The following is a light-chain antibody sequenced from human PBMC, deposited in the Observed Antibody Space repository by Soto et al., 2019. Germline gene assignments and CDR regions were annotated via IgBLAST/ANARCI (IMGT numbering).Light chain of an antibody. Sequence: EIVLTQSPVTLSLSPGERATLSCRASQSVRTYLAWYQVKPGQAPRLLIYDASSRASGVPARFSGSGSGTDFTLTISSLKPEDFAVYYCQQRNMWPPITFGQGTRLEIK. CDR2: DAS. CDR1: QSVRTY. J-gene: IGKJ5*01. CDR3: QQRNMWPPIT. V-gene: IGKV3-11*01.